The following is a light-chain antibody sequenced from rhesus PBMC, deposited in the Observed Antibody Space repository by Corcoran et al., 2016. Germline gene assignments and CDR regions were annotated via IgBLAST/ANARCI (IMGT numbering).Light chain of an antibody. Sequence: DIQMTQSPSSLSASVGVTVTITCRASLGTSSNLDWFQQKPGKAPKLLIYAASSLERGVTSRLSGGGSGTDFTLTISSLQPEDFAGYYCLQHNSYQCSFGQGTKVEIK. J-gene: IGKJ2*01. CDR1: LGTSSN. CDR2: AAS. V-gene: IGKV1-28*03. CDR3: LQHNSYQCS.